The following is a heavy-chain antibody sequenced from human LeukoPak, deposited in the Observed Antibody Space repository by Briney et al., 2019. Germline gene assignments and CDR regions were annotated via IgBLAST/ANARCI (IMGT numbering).Heavy chain of an antibody. CDR3: ASSPPRDY. J-gene: IGHJ4*02. Sequence: PGGSLRLSCAASGFTFSSYAMHWVRQAPGKGLEWVAVISYDGSNKYYADSVKGRFTISRDNSKNTLYLQMNSLRAEDTAVYYCASSPPRDYWGQGTLVTVSS. CDR1: GFTFSSYA. V-gene: IGHV3-30-3*01. CDR2: ISYDGSNK.